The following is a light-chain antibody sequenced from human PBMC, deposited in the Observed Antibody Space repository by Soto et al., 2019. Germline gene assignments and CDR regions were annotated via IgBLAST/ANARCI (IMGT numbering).Light chain of an antibody. V-gene: IGLV2-14*01. CDR2: DVS. J-gene: IGLJ1*01. Sequence: QSALTQPASVSGSPGQSITISCTGTSSDVGGYNYVSWYQQHPGKAPELMIFDVSNRPSGVSNRFSGSKSGNTASLTISGLQAEDEDDYYCSSYTSSSTLYVFGTGTKVTVL. CDR1: SSDVGGYNY. CDR3: SSYTSSSTLYV.